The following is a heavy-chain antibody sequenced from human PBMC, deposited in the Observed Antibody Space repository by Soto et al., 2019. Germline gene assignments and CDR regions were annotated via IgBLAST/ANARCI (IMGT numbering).Heavy chain of an antibody. J-gene: IGHJ2*01. CDR2: ISGSGGST. Sequence: EVQLLESGGGLVQPGGSLRLSCAASGFTFSSYAMSWVRQAPGKGLEWVSAISGSGGSTYYADSVKGRFTISRDNSKNTLYLQMNSLRAEDTAVYYCAKGEDCSSTSCYRYFDLWGRGTLVTVSS. D-gene: IGHD2-2*01. V-gene: IGHV3-23*01. CDR3: AKGEDCSSTSCYRYFDL. CDR1: GFTFSSYA.